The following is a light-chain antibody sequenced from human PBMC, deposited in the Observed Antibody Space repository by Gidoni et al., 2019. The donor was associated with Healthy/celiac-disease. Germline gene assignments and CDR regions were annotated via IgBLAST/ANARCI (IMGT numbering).Light chain of an antibody. CDR2: SNN. V-gene: IGLV1-44*01. J-gene: IGLJ2*01. Sequence: QSVLTQPPSASGTHGQRVTISCSGSSSNIGSNTVNWYQQLPGTAPKLLIYSNNQRPSGVPDRFSGSKSGTSASLAISGLQSEDEADYYCAAWDASLNVVFGGGTKLTVL. CDR1: SSNIGSNT. CDR3: AAWDASLNVV.